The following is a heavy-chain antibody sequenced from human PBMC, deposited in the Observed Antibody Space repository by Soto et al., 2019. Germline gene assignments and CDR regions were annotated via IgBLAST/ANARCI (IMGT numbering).Heavy chain of an antibody. V-gene: IGHV3-30*18. D-gene: IGHD3-16*02. CDR3: AKGQRRSHAYVWGSYHLDY. Sequence: GGSLRLSCAASGFTFSSYGMHWVRQAPGKGLEWVAVISYDGSNKYYADSVKGRFTISRDNSKNTLYLQMNRLRAEDTDVYYCAKGQRRSHAYVWGSYHLDYCRQRYLVPVS. CDR2: ISYDGSNK. CDR1: GFTFSSYG. J-gene: IGHJ4*02.